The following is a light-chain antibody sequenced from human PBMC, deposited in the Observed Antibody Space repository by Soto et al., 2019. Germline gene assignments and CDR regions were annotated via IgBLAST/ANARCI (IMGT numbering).Light chain of an antibody. J-gene: IGLJ2*01. V-gene: IGLV1-44*01. CDR1: TSKIGTYT. Sequence: QSVLSQPPSTSGTPGPRVTISCSGGTSKIGTYTVSWYQQFPEPAPRLLIYGSDRRPSGVPDRFSGSKSGTSASLSIGGLHSEDEAHYYCAAWDDSLDGPTFGGGTKVTVL. CDR2: GSD. CDR3: AAWDDSLDGPT.